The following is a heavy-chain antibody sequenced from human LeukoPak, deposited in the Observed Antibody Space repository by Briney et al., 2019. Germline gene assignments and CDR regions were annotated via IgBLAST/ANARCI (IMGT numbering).Heavy chain of an antibody. D-gene: IGHD4-11*01. V-gene: IGHV4-59*01. CDR2: IYYSGST. CDR1: GGSISSYY. J-gene: IGHJ4*02. Sequence: SETLSLTCTVSGGSISSYYWSWIRQPPGKGLEWIGYIYYSGSTNYNPSLKSRVTISVGTSKNQFSLKLSSVTAADTAVYYCARERVTTGPYFDYWGQGTLVTVSS. CDR3: ARERVTTGPYFDY.